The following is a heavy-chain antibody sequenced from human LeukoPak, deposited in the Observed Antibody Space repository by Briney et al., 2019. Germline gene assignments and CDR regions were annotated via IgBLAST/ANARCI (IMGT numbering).Heavy chain of an antibody. Sequence: SETLSLTCTVSGGSISSYYWSWIRQPAGKGLEWIGRIYTSGSTNYNPSLKSRVTMSVDTSKNQFSLKLSSVTAADTAVYYCARLYGDYVALPHYYYYMDVWGKGTTVTVSS. CDR2: IYTSGST. CDR3: ARLYGDYVALPHYYYYMDV. V-gene: IGHV4-4*07. CDR1: GGSISSYY. J-gene: IGHJ6*03. D-gene: IGHD4-17*01.